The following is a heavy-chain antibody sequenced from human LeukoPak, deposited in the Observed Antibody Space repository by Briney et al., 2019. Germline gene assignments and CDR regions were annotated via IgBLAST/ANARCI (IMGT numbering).Heavy chain of an antibody. V-gene: IGHV1-3*01. D-gene: IGHD3-10*01. J-gene: IGHJ4*02. CDR3: ATYYYGSGSYWAFDY. Sequence: ASVKVSCKASGYTFTSYAMHWVRQAPGQRLEWMGWINAGNGNTKYSQKFQGRVTITRDTSASTAYMELSSLRSEDTAVYYCATYYYGSGSYWAFDYWGQGTLVTVSS. CDR1: GYTFTSYA. CDR2: INAGNGNT.